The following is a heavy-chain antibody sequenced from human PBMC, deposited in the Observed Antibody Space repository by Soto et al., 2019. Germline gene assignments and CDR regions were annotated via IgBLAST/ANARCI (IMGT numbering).Heavy chain of an antibody. CDR1: GFTFSSYA. V-gene: IGHV3-23*01. D-gene: IGHD3-10*01. CDR2: ISGSGGST. CDR3: AKGIYYYGSGSSLDY. Sequence: EVQLLESGGGLVQPGGSLRLSCAASGFTFSSYAMSWVRQAPGKGLEWVSAISGSGGSTYYADSVKGRFTISRDNSKNTVYLQMNSLRAEDTAVYYCAKGIYYYGSGSSLDYWGQGTLVTVSS. J-gene: IGHJ4*02.